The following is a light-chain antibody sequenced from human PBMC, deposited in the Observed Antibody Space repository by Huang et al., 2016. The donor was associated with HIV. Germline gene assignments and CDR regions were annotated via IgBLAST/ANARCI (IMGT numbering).Light chain of an antibody. J-gene: IGKJ1*01. V-gene: IGKV3D-11*01. CDR1: QAFTNR. Sequence: EVVLTQSPAILSLSPGEEATHSCRASQAFTNRSDWCPQIPGQAPRLLIYDASNRATGLAARFRGSGPGTDFTLTISSLEPEDFALHFSHLRGNRRTFGQGTKVEIK. CDR3: HLRGNRRT. CDR2: DAS.